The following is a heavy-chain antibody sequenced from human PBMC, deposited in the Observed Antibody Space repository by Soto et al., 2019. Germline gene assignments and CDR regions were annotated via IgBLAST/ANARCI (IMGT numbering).Heavy chain of an antibody. CDR2: TYYRSKWYN. CDR1: GDSVSSKSAG. D-gene: IGHD6-19*01. V-gene: IGHV6-1*01. J-gene: IGHJ4*02. CDR3: ARAGQWLFDY. Sequence: QTLSLTCAISGDSVSSKSAGWNWIRQSPSRGLEWLGRTYYRSKWYNEYAVSVKGRITINPDTSKNQFSLQLNSVTPEDTALYYCARAGQWLFDYWGQGTLVTVSS.